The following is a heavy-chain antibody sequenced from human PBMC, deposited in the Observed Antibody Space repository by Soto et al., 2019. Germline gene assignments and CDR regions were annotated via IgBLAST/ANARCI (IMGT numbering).Heavy chain of an antibody. CDR3: ARVGERWQYFDWFYYFDS. D-gene: IGHD3-9*01. CDR2: VYYSGSS. V-gene: IGHV4-59*11. CDR1: GFSIGGRY. Sequence: XETLSLTCTVSGFSIGGRYWGWIRQPPGKGLEWIGYVYYSGSSTSNPSLKSRVTMSADTSKNQLSLKVRSVTAADTAVYYCARVGERWQYFDWFYYFDSWGQGALVTVSS. J-gene: IGHJ4*02.